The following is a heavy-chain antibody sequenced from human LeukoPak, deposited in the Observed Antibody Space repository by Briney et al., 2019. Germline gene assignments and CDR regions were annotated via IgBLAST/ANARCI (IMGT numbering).Heavy chain of an antibody. D-gene: IGHD2-2*01. CDR3: AKSRGYYYYGMDV. J-gene: IGHJ6*02. Sequence: GGSLRLSCAASGFAFSSYNMNWVRQAPGKGLEWVSSISTTSSYVYYADSVKGRFIISRDNAKNSLYLEMNRLRAEDTAVYYCAKSRGYYYYGMDVWGQGTTVTVSS. V-gene: IGHV3-21*04. CDR1: GFAFSSYN. CDR2: ISTTSSYV.